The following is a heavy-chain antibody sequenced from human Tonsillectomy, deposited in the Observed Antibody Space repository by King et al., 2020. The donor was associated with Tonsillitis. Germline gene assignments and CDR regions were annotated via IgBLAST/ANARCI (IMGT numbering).Heavy chain of an antibody. J-gene: IGHJ4*02. CDR1: GFTFSSYG. CDR2: MSYDGNNK. Sequence: VQLVESGGGVVQPGRSLRLSCAASGFTFSSYGMHWVRQAPGKGLEWVAVMSYDGNNKYYADSVKGRFTISRDNSKNTLYLQVNSLRAEDTAVYYCAKGRYSYGWSYFDYWGQGTLVTVSS. V-gene: IGHV3-30*18. D-gene: IGHD5-18*01. CDR3: AKGRYSYGWSYFDY.